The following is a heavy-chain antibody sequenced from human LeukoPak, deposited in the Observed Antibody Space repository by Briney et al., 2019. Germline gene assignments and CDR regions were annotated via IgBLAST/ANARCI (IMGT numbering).Heavy chain of an antibody. Sequence: SETLSLTCTVSGGSISSYYWSWIRQPAGKGLEWIGRIYTSGSTNYNPSLKSRVTMSVDTSKNQFSLKLSSVTAADTAVYYCARDRPPYYDILTGSPNDYYMDVWGKGTTVTISS. CDR2: IYTSGST. V-gene: IGHV4-4*07. J-gene: IGHJ6*03. CDR3: ARDRPPYYDILTGSPNDYYMDV. D-gene: IGHD3-9*01. CDR1: GGSISSYY.